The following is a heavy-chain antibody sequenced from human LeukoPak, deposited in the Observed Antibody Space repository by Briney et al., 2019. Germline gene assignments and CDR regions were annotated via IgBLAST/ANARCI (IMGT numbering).Heavy chain of an antibody. Sequence: SETLSLTCTVSGGSINKYYWSWIRQSPGKGLEGLGYVHDSAGTIYNPFLKSRVTISVGTSKTQFSLKLSSVTAADTAVYYCARVSSSWLTYYYYYGMDVWGQGTTVTVSS. D-gene: IGHD6-13*01. CDR1: GGSINKYY. V-gene: IGHV4-59*01. CDR3: ARVSSSWLTYYYYYGMDV. CDR2: VHDSAGT. J-gene: IGHJ6*02.